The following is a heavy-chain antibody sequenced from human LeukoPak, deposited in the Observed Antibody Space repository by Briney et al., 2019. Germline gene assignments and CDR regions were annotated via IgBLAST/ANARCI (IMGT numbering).Heavy chain of an antibody. V-gene: IGHV4-39*01. J-gene: IGHJ5*02. CDR3: ARLERHYWSSVWFNP. D-gene: IGHD1-1*01. CDR2: IYYSGST. CDR1: GGSISSGSYY. Sequence: PSETLSLTCTVSGGSISSGSYYWGWIRQPPGKGLEWIGNIYYSGSTYYNPSLKSRVTISVDTSKNQFSLKLSSVTAADTAVYYCARLERHYWSSVWFNPWGQGTLVTVSS.